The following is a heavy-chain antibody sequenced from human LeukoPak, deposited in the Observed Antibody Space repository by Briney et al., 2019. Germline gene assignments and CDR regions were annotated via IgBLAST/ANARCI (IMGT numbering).Heavy chain of an antibody. CDR1: GGSISSSFR. CDR2: IHSGTT. D-gene: IGHD4-17*01. Sequence: NPSGTLSLTCAVSGGSISSSFRWSWVRQPPGKGLEWIGRIHSGTTTYNPSLKSRVTMSLDTSKNQVSLTLRSVTAADTALYYCTRDSGTTGEVKFDPWGQGTLVTVSS. CDR3: TRDSGTTGEVKFDP. V-gene: IGHV4-4*02. J-gene: IGHJ5*02.